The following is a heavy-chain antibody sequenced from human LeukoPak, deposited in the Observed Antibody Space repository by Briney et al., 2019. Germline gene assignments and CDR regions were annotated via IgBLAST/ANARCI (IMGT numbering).Heavy chain of an antibody. D-gene: IGHD3-10*01. V-gene: IGHV1-18*01. Sequence: GASVKVSCKPSGYPFTASGLTWIRHAPGQGLEWMGWVNPNSGDTTYAHSLQGRVTLTTDASTSTAYMELRSLRSDDTAVYYCTRGGVDNNLLDFWGQGTLVTVSS. CDR2: VNPNSGDT. CDR3: TRGGVDNNLLDF. J-gene: IGHJ4*02. CDR1: GYPFTASG.